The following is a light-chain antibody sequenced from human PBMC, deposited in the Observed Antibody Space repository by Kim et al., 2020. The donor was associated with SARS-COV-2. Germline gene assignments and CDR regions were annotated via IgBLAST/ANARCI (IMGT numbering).Light chain of an antibody. CDR2: VTF. Sequence: SPGERAPLLLLPRHRGTSSAFPWYQPPSSLAPTLRYNVTFTSRSGVPARFTGSGSGTHFTLTISSLQPEDFAAYYCLQYVNSPYTFGQGTKLEI. CDR3: LQYVNSPYT. J-gene: IGKJ2*01. V-gene: IGKV3D-7*01. CDR1: HRGTSSA.